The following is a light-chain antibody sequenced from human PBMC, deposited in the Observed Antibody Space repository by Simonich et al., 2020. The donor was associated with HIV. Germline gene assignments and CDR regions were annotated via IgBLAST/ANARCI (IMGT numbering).Light chain of an antibody. CDR1: QSVSRS. CDR2: GAS. V-gene: IGKV3-15*01. CDR3: LQDYNYPRT. Sequence: EIVMTQSPATLSVSPGERATLSCRANQSVSRSLTWYQQKPGHAPRLLIYGASTRATDIPARFSGRGSGTEFTLTISSLQPEDFATYYCLQDYNYPRTFGQGTKVEIK. J-gene: IGKJ1*01.